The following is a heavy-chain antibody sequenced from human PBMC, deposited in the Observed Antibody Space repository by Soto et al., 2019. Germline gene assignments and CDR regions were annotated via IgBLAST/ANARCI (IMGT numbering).Heavy chain of an antibody. V-gene: IGHV3-7*03. CDR3: ARYPNPTVAGLPFDL. D-gene: IGHD6-19*01. Sequence: GGSLRLSCAASGFTFSSYWKSWVRQAPGKGLEWVAHTRQDGGQEYYVDSVKGRFTISRDNAKNSLYLQMNSLRVEDTAVCYCARYPNPTVAGLPFDLWGQGTLVTVSS. J-gene: IGHJ4*02. CDR2: TRQDGGQE. CDR1: GFTFSSYW.